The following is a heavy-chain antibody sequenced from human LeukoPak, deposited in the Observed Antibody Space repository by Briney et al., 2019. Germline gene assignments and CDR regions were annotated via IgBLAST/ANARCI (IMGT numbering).Heavy chain of an antibody. V-gene: IGHV3-23*01. D-gene: IGHD2-2*01. Sequence: GGSLRLSCAASGFTFSDYALTWVRQAPGKGLKWVSTISANADTYYADSVKGRFTISRDNSKNMLYLQVNNLRAEDTALYHCAKHGCSSATCYSNCWGQGTLVTVSS. J-gene: IGHJ4*02. CDR2: ISANADT. CDR1: GFTFSDYA. CDR3: AKHGCSSATCYSNC.